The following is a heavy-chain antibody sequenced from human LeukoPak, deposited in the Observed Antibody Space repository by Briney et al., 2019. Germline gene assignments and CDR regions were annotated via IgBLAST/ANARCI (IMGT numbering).Heavy chain of an antibody. J-gene: IGHJ4*02. CDR1: GGTFSSYA. V-gene: IGHV1-69*13. Sequence: GASVEVSCEASGGTFSSYAISWVRQAPGQGLEWMGGVIPIFCTPNYAQKFQGRVTITAEESTSTAYMELSSLRSEDTAVYYCARGSSSWYVLDYWGQGTLVTVSS. CDR2: VIPIFCTP. D-gene: IGHD6-13*01. CDR3: ARGSSSWYVLDY.